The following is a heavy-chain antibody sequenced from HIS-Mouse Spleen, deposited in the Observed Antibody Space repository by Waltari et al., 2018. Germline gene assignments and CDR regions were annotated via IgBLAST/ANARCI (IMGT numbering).Heavy chain of an antibody. J-gene: IGHJ2*01. CDR1: GGSISSSSYY. V-gene: IGHV4-39*07. CDR2: SYYSGST. Sequence: QLQLQESGPGLVKPSETLSLTCPVSGGSISSSSYYWGWIGPPPGKGLEWIGSSYYSGSTYYNPSLKSRVTISVDTSKNQFSLKLSSVTAADTAVYYCAREIPYSSSWYDWYFDLWGRGTLVTVSS. CDR3: AREIPYSSSWYDWYFDL. D-gene: IGHD6-13*01.